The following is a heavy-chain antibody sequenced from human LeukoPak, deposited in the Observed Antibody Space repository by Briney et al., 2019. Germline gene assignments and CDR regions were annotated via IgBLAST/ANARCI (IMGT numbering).Heavy chain of an antibody. CDR2: INPSGGST. CDR1: GYTFTSYY. D-gene: IGHD5-24*01. Sequence: GASVKVSCKASGYTFTSYYMHWVRQAPGQGLEWMGIINPSGGSTSYAQKFQGRVTMTRDTSTSTVYMELSSLRSEDTAVYYCARDLKGDRDGYNLFDYWGQGTLVTVSS. V-gene: IGHV1-46*01. J-gene: IGHJ4*02. CDR3: ARDLKGDRDGYNLFDY.